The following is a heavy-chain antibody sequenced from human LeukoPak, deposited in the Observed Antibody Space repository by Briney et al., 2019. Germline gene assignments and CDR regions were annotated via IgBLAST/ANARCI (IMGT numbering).Heavy chain of an antibody. CDR3: ARFGYVAAVDL. J-gene: IGHJ4*02. Sequence: WVANINPAGTETYYVDPVKGRFTISRDNAKNLLYLQMNSLRAEDTAMYYCARFGYVAAVDLWGQGTLVTVS. D-gene: IGHD2-15*01. CDR2: INPAGTET. V-gene: IGHV3-7*01.